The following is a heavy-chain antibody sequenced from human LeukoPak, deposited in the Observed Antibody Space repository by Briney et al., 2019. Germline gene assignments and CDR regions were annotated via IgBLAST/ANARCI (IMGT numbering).Heavy chain of an antibody. J-gene: IGHJ3*02. CDR2: ISAYNGNT. V-gene: IGHV1-18*01. CDR3: ARGGPVIVGASGAFDI. D-gene: IGHD1-26*01. Sequence: ASVKVSCKVSGYTFTSYGISWVRQAPGQGLEWMGWISAYNGNTNYAQKLQGRVTMTTDTSTSTAYMELRSLRSDDTAVYYCARGGPVIVGASGAFDIWGQGTMVTVSS. CDR1: GYTFTSYG.